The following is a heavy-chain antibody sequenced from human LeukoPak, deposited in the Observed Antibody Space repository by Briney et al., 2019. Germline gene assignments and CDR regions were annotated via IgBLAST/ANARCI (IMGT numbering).Heavy chain of an antibody. D-gene: IGHD5-24*01. CDR1: GFALTTYN. J-gene: IGHJ6*03. V-gene: IGHV1-18*01. CDR3: ARNTYGYKFSMDV. CDR2: VTAFNENT. Sequence: ASVTVSFTASGFALTTYNIVWLRQAPGHGLEWVGWVTAFNENTHYSRRFQVRVTMTRDTSTSTAYMELRSLRSDDTAVYYCARNTYGYKFSMDVWGKGTTVTVSS.